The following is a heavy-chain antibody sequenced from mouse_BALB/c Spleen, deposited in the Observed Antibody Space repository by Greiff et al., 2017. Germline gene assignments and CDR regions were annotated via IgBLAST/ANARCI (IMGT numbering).Heavy chain of an antibody. CDR1: GFTFSSYT. Sequence: DVQLVESGGGLVQPGGSLKLSCAASGFTFSSYTMSWVRQTPEKRLEWVAYISNGGGSTYYPDTVKGRFTISRDNAKNTLYLQMSSLKSEDTAMYYCARTVYYFDYWGQGTTLTVSS. CDR2: ISNGGGST. V-gene: IGHV5-12-2*01. J-gene: IGHJ2*01. CDR3: ARTVYYFDY.